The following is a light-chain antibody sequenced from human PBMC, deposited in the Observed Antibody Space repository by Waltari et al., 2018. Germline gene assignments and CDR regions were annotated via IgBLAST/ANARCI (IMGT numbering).Light chain of an antibody. Sequence: QSALTQPASVSGSPGQSITISSTGSTSDVGGYNLVSWYLQFPNKAPQLIIYDGTRRPSGVSSRFSASKSGNTASLTISGLQAEDEALYFCSSYARSDNSVLFGGGTQLSVL. CDR2: DGT. J-gene: IGLJ2*01. V-gene: IGLV2-23*01. CDR1: TSDVGGYNL. CDR3: SSYARSDNSVL.